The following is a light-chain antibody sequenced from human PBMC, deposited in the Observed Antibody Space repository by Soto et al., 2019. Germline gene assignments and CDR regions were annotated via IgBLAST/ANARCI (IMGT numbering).Light chain of an antibody. CDR2: DVT. CDR3: SSYTSSSTLLV. J-gene: IGLJ1*01. V-gene: IGLV2-14*03. CDR1: SSDVGAYNY. Sequence: QSVLTQPASVSGSPGQSITISCTGTSSDVGAYNYVSWYQHHPGKAPKLMVFDVTNRPSGVSNRFSGSKSGNTASLTISGLQAEDEADYYCSSYTSSSTLLVFGTGTKLTV.